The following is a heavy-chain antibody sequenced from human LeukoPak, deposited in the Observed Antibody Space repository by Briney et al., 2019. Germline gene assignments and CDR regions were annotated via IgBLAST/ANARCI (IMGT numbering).Heavy chain of an antibody. J-gene: IGHJ5*02. D-gene: IGHD1-26*01. CDR1: GGSFSGYY. CDR2: INHSGST. Sequence: SETLSLTCAVYGGSFSGYYWSWIRQPPGKGLEWIGEINHSGSTNYNPSLKSRVTISVATSKNQFSLKLSSVTAADPAVYYCARAPLLPPSTSGSFERNWFDPWGQGTLVTVSS. V-gene: IGHV4-34*01. CDR3: ARAPLLPPSTSGSFERNWFDP.